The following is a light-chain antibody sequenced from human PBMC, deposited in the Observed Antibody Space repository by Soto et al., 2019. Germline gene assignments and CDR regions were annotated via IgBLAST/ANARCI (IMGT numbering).Light chain of an antibody. J-gene: IGKJ2*01. Sequence: DIQMTQPPSTLSASVGDRVTITCRASQTISSWLAWYQQKPGKAPDLLIYDASSLQDGVPSRFSGRGSGTEFTLTISSLQPDDFATYFCQQYITFPYTFGQGTKLEIK. V-gene: IGKV1-5*01. CDR3: QQYITFPYT. CDR2: DAS. CDR1: QTISSW.